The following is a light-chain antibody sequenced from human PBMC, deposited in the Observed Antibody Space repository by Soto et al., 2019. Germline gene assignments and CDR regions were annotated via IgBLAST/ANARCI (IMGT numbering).Light chain of an antibody. CDR2: GAS. CDR3: QQYNNWPRIT. J-gene: IGKJ3*01. V-gene: IGKV3-15*01. CDR1: QSVSSN. Sequence: EIVMTQSPATLSVSPGERATLSCRASQSVSSNLAWYQQKPGQARRLLIYGASTRGTGTPARFSGSGSGTEFTLTISSLQSEDYAVYYCQQYNNWPRITFGPGTKVDIK.